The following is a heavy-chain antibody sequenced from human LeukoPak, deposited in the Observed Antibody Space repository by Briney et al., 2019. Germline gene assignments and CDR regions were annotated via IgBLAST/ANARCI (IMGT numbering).Heavy chain of an antibody. J-gene: IGHJ4*02. CDR3: ARVNGYYYGSGSYGIDY. CDR2: IKQDGSEK. D-gene: IGHD3-10*01. CDR1: GFTFSSYA. V-gene: IGHV3-7*01. Sequence: GGSLRLSCAASGFTFSSYAMSWVRQAPGKGLEWVANIKQDGSEKYYVDSVKGRFTISRDNAKNSLFLQINSLRDEDTAVYYCARVNGYYYGSGSYGIDYWGQGTLVTVSS.